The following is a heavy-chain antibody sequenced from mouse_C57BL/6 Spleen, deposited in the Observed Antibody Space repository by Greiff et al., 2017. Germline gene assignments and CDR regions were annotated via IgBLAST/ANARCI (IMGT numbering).Heavy chain of an antibody. CDR3: ARRKERWYFDV. Sequence: EVKLVESGGGLVQPGGSLKLSCAASGFTFSDYYMYWVRQTPEKRLEWVAYISNGGGSTYYPDTVKGRFTISRDNAKNTLYLQMSRLKSEDTAMYYCARRKERWYFDVWGTGTTVTVSS. J-gene: IGHJ1*03. CDR1: GFTFSDYY. V-gene: IGHV5-12*01. CDR2: ISNGGGST. D-gene: IGHD1-3*01.